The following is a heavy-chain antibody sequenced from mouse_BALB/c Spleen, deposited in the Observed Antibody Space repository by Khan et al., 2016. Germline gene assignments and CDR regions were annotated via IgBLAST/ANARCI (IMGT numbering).Heavy chain of an antibody. CDR3: ARSSRYGGYFDC. V-gene: IGHV1S136*01. J-gene: IGHJ1*01. CDR1: GYTFTSYV. CDR2: INPYNDGT. Sequence: VQLQQSGPELVKPGASVKMSCKASGYTFTSYVMHWVKQKPGQGLEWIGYINPYNDGTKYNEKFKGKATLTSDKSSSTASMQLSSLTSEDSAVDFCARSSRYGGYFDCLGAGTTVTVSS. D-gene: IGHD2-14*01.